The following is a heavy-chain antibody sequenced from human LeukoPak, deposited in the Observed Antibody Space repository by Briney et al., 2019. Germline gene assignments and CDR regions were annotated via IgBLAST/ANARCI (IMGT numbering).Heavy chain of an antibody. CDR3: ARRSRGSSPSSKPFDY. Sequence: SQTLSLTCAVSGGSISSGGYSWSWIRQPPGKGLEWIGYIYHSGSTYYNPSLKSRVTISVDRSKNQFSLKLSSVTAADTAVYYCARRSRGSSPSSKPFDYWGQGTLVTVSS. D-gene: IGHD6-13*01. CDR2: IYHSGST. V-gene: IGHV4-30-2*01. J-gene: IGHJ4*02. CDR1: GGSISSGGYS.